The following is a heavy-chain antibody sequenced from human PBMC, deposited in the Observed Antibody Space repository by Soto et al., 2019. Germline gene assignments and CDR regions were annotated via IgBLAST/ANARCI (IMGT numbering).Heavy chain of an antibody. D-gene: IGHD3-22*01. V-gene: IGHV3-21*01. CDR3: ARERDSSGYLNY. CDR1: GFTFSSYS. Sequence: GGCLRLSCAASGFTFSSYSMNWVRQAPGKGLEWVSSISSSSYIYYADSVKGRFTISRHSAKNSLYLQMNSLRAEDTAVYYCARERDSSGYLNYCGQGTLVTVSS. CDR2: ISSSSYI. J-gene: IGHJ4*02.